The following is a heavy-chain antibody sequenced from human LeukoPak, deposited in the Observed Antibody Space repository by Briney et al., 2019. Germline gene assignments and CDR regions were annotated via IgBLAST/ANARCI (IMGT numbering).Heavy chain of an antibody. D-gene: IGHD5-18*01. CDR3: ARVAGYSYAFGY. V-gene: IGHV3-23*01. J-gene: IGHJ4*02. Sequence: GGSLRLSCAASGFTFSTYAVNWVRQAPGKGLEWVSTISGSGDSTYYADSVKGRFTISRDNSKDTLYLQMSSVRIDDTAVYYCARVAGYSYAFGYWGQGTLVTVSS. CDR1: GFTFSTYA. CDR2: ISGSGDST.